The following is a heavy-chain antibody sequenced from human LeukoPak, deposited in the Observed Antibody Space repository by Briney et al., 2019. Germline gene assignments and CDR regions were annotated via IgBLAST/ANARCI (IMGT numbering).Heavy chain of an antibody. CDR2: INPNSGGT. D-gene: IGHD3-22*01. CDR3: ARDRRTWYDSSGPPGAFDI. Sequence: PEASVKVSCKASGYTFTGYYMHWVRQAPGQGLEWMGWINPNSGGTNYAQKFQGRVTMTRDTSISTAYMELSRLRSDDTAVYYCARDRRTWYDSSGPPGAFDIWGQGTMVTVSS. V-gene: IGHV1-2*02. J-gene: IGHJ3*02. CDR1: GYTFTGYY.